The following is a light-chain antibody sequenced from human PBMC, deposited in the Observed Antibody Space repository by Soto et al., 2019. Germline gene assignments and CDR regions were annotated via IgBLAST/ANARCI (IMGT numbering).Light chain of an antibody. J-gene: IGKJ2*01. CDR3: QQRSNWPWYT. V-gene: IGKV3-11*01. CDR1: QSVSSY. CDR2: DAS. Sequence: EIVLTQSPATLSLSPGERATLSCRASQSVSSYLAWYQQQPGQAPRLLIYDASNSATGIPDRFSGSGSGTDFTLTISSLELEYFAVYYYQQRSNWPWYTSGQGTKLEIK.